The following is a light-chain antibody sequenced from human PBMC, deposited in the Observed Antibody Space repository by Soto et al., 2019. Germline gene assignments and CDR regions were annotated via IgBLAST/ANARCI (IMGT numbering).Light chain of an antibody. CDR3: GSYAGSSFV. J-gene: IGLJ1*01. CDR1: SGDVGGYNF. CDR2: EVS. V-gene: IGLV2-8*01. Sequence: QSALTQPPSASGSPGQSVAISCTGTSGDVGGYNFVSWFQQHPGKAPKLMIYEVSKRPSGVPDRFSGSKSGNTASLTVSGLQAEDEADYYCGSYAGSSFVFGTGTKVTDL.